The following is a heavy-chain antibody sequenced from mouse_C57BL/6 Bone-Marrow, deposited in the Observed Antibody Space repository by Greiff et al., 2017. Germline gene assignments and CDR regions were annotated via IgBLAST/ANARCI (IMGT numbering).Heavy chain of an antibody. V-gene: IGHV5-6*02. CDR1: GFTFSSYG. J-gene: IGHJ2*01. CDR3: ARHYYGSRYYFDY. D-gene: IGHD1-1*01. CDR2: ISSGGSYT. Sequence: EVMLVESGGDLVKPGGSLKLSCAASGFTFSSYGLSWVRQTPDKRLEWVATISSGGSYTYYPDSVKGRFPISRDNAKNTLYLQMSSLKSEDTAMYYCARHYYGSRYYFDYWGQGTTLTVSS.